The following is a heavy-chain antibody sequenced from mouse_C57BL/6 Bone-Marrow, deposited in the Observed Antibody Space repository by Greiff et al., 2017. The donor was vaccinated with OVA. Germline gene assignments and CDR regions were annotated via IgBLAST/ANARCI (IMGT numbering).Heavy chain of an antibody. CDR2: ISSGGSYT. CDR3: ARRGQGYAMDY. CDR1: GFTFSSYG. J-gene: IGHJ4*01. Sequence: EVKLVESGGDLVKPGGSLKLSCAASGFTFSSYGMSWVRQTPDKRLEWVATISSGGSYTYYPDSVKGRFTFSRDNAKNTLYLQMSSLKSEDTAMYYCARRGQGYAMDYWGQGTSVTVSS. V-gene: IGHV5-6*02. D-gene: IGHD3-3*01.